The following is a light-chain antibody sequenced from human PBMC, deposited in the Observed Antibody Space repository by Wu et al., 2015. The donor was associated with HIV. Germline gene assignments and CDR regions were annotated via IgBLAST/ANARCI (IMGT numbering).Light chain of an antibody. J-gene: IGKJ2*03. Sequence: DIQMTQSPSTLSASVGDRVTITCRASQSISSWLAWYQQKPGKAPKLLIYKASSLESGVPSRFSGSGSGTEFTLTISSLQPDDFATYYCQQYNSYWGFGQGTKLEIK. CDR2: KAS. CDR3: QQYNSYWG. V-gene: IGKV1-5*03. CDR1: QSISSW.